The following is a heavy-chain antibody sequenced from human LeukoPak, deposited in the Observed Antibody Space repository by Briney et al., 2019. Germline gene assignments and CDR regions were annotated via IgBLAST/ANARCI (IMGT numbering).Heavy chain of an antibody. D-gene: IGHD2-2*01. CDR3: ARARGDIVVVPAAIWFDP. J-gene: IGHJ5*02. V-gene: IGHV1-2*02. CDR1: GYTFTGYY. CDR2: IKPNNGGT. Sequence: ASVKVSCKASGYTFTGYYMHWVRQAPGQGLEWMGWIKPNNGGTNYAQKFQGRVTMTRDTSISTAYMELSRLRSDDTAVYYCARARGDIVVVPAAIWFDPWGQGTLITVSS.